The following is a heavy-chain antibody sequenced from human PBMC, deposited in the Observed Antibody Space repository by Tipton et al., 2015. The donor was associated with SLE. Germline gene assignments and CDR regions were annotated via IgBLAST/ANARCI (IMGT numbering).Heavy chain of an antibody. CDR1: GFTFSSYW. D-gene: IGHD5-18*01. J-gene: IGHJ4*02. V-gene: IGHV3-7*03. CDR3: ARAGYTYGRDY. Sequence: SLRLSCAGSGFTFSSYWMTWVRQAPGKGLEWVANIKEDGSEKYYVDSVKGRFTISRDNAKNSLYLQMNSLRAEDTAVYYCARAGYTYGRDYWGQGTLVTVSS. CDR2: IKEDGSEK.